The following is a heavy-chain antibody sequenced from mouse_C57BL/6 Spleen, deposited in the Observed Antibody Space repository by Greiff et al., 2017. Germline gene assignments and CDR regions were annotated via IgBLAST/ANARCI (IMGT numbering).Heavy chain of an antibody. CDR3: ARHHYDYGEGFAY. V-gene: IGHV5-6*01. J-gene: IGHJ3*01. Sequence: EVKLMESGGDLVKPGGSLKLSCAASGFTFSSYGMSWVRLTPDKRLEWVATISSGGSYTYYPDSVKGRFTIARDNAKNTLYLQMSSLKSEDTAMYYCARHHYDYGEGFAYWGQGTLVTVSA. CDR1: GFTFSSYG. CDR2: ISSGGSYT. D-gene: IGHD2-4*01.